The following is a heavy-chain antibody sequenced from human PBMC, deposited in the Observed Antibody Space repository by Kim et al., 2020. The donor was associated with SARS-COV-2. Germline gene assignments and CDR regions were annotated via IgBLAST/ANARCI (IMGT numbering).Heavy chain of an antibody. Sequence: GGSLRLSCAASGFTFSSYAMSWVRQAPGKGLEWVSAISGSGGSTYYADSVKGRFTISRDNSKNTLYLQMNSLRAEDTAVYYCAKRPLFLAPSGWYYFDYWGQGTLVTVSS. CDR1: GFTFSSYA. J-gene: IGHJ4*02. D-gene: IGHD6-19*01. V-gene: IGHV3-23*01. CDR3: AKRPLFLAPSGWYYFDY. CDR2: ISGSGGST.